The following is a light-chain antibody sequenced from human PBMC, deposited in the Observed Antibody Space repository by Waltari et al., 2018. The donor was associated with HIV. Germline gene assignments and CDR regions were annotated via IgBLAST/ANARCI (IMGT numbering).Light chain of an antibody. Sequence: QSALTHPRSVSGSPGQSVTISCTGTSSDVGGYHSVSWYPQHPGKAPKLMIYDGSKRPSGVPDRFSGSKSGNTASLTISGLQAEDEADYYCCSYAGSFVVFGGGTKLTVL. CDR2: DGS. V-gene: IGLV2-11*01. J-gene: IGLJ2*01. CDR1: SSDVGGYHS. CDR3: CSYAGSFVV.